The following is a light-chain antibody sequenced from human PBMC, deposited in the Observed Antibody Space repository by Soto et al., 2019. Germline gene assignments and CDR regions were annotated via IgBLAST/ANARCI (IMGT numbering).Light chain of an antibody. V-gene: IGLV2-8*01. CDR2: EVS. CDR1: SSDVGGYNY. CDR3: SSYAGSNNFV. Sequence: QSALTQPPSASGSPGQSVTISCTGTSSDVGGYNYVSWYQQHPGKAPKLMIYEVSKRPSGVPDRFSGPKSGNTASLTVSGLQAEDEGDYYCSSYAGSNNFVFGTGTKVTVL. J-gene: IGLJ1*01.